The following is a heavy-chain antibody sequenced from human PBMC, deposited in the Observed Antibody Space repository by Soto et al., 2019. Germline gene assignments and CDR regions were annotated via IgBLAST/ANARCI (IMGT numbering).Heavy chain of an antibody. J-gene: IGHJ5*02. D-gene: IGHD2-21*02. CDR2: IFSSGST. CDR1: GCSITDYS. V-gene: IGHV4-4*07. CDR3: ARDQGVVVTADNWFDP. Sequence: SDTMSLTCPFSGCSITDYSLVWIRQPAGKGLEWIGRIFSSGSTNYNPSLKGRITMSLDTSKNQFSLKLNSATATDTAVYFCARDQGVVVTADNWFDPWGQGILVTVSS.